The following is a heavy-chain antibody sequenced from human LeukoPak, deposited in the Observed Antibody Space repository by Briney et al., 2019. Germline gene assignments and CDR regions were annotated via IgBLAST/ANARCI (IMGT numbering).Heavy chain of an antibody. Sequence: KPSETLSLTCTVSGGSISSGGYYWSWIRQHPGKGLEWIGYIYYSGSTYYNPSLKSRVTISVDTSKNQFSLKLSSVTAADTAVYYCASLQLHGSYYFDSWGQGTLVTVSS. D-gene: IGHD6-6*01. CDR1: GGSISSGGYY. J-gene: IGHJ4*02. CDR2: IYYSGST. V-gene: IGHV4-31*03. CDR3: ASLQLHGSYYFDS.